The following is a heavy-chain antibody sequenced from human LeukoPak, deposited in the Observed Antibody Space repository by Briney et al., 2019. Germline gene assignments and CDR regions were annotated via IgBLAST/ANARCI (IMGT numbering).Heavy chain of an antibody. D-gene: IGHD1-26*01. J-gene: IGHJ6*03. CDR3: ARGPWGGAHYYYYYMDV. Sequence: PGGSLRLSCAASGFTFSSYSMNWVRQAPGKGLEWVSYISSSSSTIYYADSVKGRITISRDNAKNSLYLQMNSLRAEDTAVYYCARGPWGGAHYYYYYMDVWGKGTTVTVSS. CDR1: GFTFSSYS. V-gene: IGHV3-48*01. CDR2: ISSSSSTI.